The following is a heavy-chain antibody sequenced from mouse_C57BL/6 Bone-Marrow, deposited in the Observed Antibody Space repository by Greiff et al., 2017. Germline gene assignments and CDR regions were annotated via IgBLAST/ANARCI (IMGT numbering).Heavy chain of an antibody. CDR2: ISSGSSTI. V-gene: IGHV5-17*01. CDR3: ARKTTGVGYAMDY. J-gene: IGHJ4*01. Sequence: EVMLVESGGGLVKPGGSLKLSCAASGFTFSDYGMHWVRQAPEKGLEWVAYISSGSSTIYYADTVKGRFTISRDNAKNTLFLQMTSLRSEDTAMYYCARKTTGVGYAMDYWGQGTSVTVSS. CDR1: GFTFSDYG. D-gene: IGHD1-1*01.